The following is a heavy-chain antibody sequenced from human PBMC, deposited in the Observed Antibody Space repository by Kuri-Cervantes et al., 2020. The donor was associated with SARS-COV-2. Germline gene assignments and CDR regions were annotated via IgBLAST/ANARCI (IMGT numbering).Heavy chain of an antibody. Sequence: SVKVSCKASGGTFSSYAISWVRQAPGQGLEWMGGIIPIFGTANYAQKFQGRVTITADESTSTAYMELSSLRSEDTAVYYCAALGYCSGGSCYYYYYGMDVWGQGTTVTVSS. CDR2: IIPIFGTA. J-gene: IGHJ6*02. V-gene: IGHV1-69*13. CDR1: GGTFSSYA. CDR3: AALGYCSGGSCYYYYYGMDV. D-gene: IGHD2-15*01.